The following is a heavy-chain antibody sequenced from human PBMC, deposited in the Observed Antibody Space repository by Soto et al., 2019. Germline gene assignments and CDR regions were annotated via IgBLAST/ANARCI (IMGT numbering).Heavy chain of an antibody. Sequence: GESLKISCNGSGYTFTSYWIGWVRQMPGKGLEWMGIIYPGDSDTRYSPSFQGQVTISADKSISTAYLQWSSLKASDTAMYYCARRLYDTSGYYTYPFDYWGQGTLVTVYS. J-gene: IGHJ4*02. CDR2: IYPGDSDT. CDR1: GYTFTSYW. CDR3: ARRLYDTSGYYTYPFDY. V-gene: IGHV5-51*01. D-gene: IGHD3-22*01.